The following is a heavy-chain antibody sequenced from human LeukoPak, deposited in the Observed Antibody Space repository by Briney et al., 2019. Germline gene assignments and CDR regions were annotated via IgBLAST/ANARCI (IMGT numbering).Heavy chain of an antibody. V-gene: IGHV3-23*01. J-gene: IGHJ4*02. CDR1: GFTFSSYG. CDR3: ARWNGYADY. Sequence: GGSLRLSCAASGFTFSSYGMSWVRQGPGNGLEWVSGFSSSGNTYYADSVKGRFTISRDNSKNTLYLQMNTLRVDDTAVYYCARWNGYADYWGQGTLVTVSS. D-gene: IGHD2-2*01. CDR2: FSSSGNT.